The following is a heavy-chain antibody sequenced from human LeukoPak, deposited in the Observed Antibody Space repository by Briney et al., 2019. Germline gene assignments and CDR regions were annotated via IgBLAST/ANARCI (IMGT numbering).Heavy chain of an antibody. V-gene: IGHV4-34*01. Sequence: ASETLSLTCAVYGGSFSGYYWSWIRQPPGKGLEWIGEINHSGSTNCNPSLKSRVTISVDTSKNQFSLILSSVTAADTAVYYCARVDNHGGYQSDYFDYWGQGTLVTVSS. J-gene: IGHJ4*02. D-gene: IGHD1-26*01. CDR3: ARVDNHGGYQSDYFDY. CDR2: INHSGST. CDR1: GGSFSGYY.